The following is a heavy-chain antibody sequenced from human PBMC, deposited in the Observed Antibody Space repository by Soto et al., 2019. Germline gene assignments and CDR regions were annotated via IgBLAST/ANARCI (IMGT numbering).Heavy chain of an antibody. V-gene: IGHV4-4*02. D-gene: IGHD3-10*01. CDR3: ASWSGDT. CDR2: IYHSSRT. J-gene: IGHJ5*02. Sequence: QVQLQESGPGLVKPSGTLSLTCAVSGASVGTSNWWSWVRQPPGKGLEWIGEIYHSSRTSYNPSLKSRVTISADKSKDHGSLHLTSVTAADTAVYYCASWSGDTWGQGILVTVSS. CDR1: GASVGTSNW.